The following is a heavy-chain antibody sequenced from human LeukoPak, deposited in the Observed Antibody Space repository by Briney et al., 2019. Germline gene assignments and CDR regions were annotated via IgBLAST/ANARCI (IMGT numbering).Heavy chain of an antibody. V-gene: IGHV3-66*01. J-gene: IGHJ4*02. D-gene: IGHD6-19*01. CDR2: IYSGGST. CDR3: KRTSSGWYSY. CDR1: GFTVSTNY. Sequence: GGSLRLSCAASGFTVSTNYMNWVRQAPGKGLEWVSIIYSGGSTNYADSVKGRFTISRDNSKNTLYLQMNSLRAEDTAVYYCKRTSSGWYSYWGQGTLATVSS.